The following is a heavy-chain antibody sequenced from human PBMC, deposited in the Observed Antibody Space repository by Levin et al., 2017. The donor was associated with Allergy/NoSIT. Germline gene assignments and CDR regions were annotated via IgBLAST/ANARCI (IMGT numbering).Heavy chain of an antibody. Sequence: PSETLSLTCTVSGASISSNYWSWIRQPPEKGLEWIGYIYYSGSTNYNPSLKSRVTISIDTSKNQFSLKLSSVTAAATAVYYCARRSCSGGTCYSGSHGMDVWGQGTTVTVSS. J-gene: IGHJ6*02. CDR3: ARRSCSGGTCYSGSHGMDV. V-gene: IGHV4-59*08. CDR2: IYYSGST. CDR1: GASISSNY. D-gene: IGHD2-15*01.